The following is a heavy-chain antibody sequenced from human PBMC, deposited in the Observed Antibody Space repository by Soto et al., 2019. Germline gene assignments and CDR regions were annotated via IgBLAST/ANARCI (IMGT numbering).Heavy chain of an antibody. Sequence: QVQLVESGGGVVQPGRSLRLSCAASGFTFNSYGMHWVRQGPGNGLEWVAFISYDSTKTYYADSVKGRFTISRDNSNSALYVQMNSLTGEDTAVYYCARTRSAWSDFHYSAVDVWCQGTTVTVSS. J-gene: IGHJ6*02. CDR2: ISYDSTKT. CDR3: ARTRSAWSDFHYSAVDV. V-gene: IGHV3-30*03. CDR1: GFTFNSYG. D-gene: IGHD1-26*01.